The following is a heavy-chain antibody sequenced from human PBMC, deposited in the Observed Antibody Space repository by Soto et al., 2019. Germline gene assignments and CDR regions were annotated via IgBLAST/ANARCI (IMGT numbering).Heavy chain of an antibody. CDR1: GGSISSSSYY. J-gene: IGHJ5*02. Sequence: QLQLQESGPGLVKPSETLSLTCTVSGGSISSSSYYWGWIRQPPGKGLEWIGSIYYSGSTYYNPSLKSRVTIPVDTSMNHFSLELSSVTAADTAVYYCAIRSYFTIESWFDPWGQGTLVTVSS. CDR2: IYYSGST. V-gene: IGHV4-39*02. D-gene: IGHD3-3*01. CDR3: AIRSYFTIESWFDP.